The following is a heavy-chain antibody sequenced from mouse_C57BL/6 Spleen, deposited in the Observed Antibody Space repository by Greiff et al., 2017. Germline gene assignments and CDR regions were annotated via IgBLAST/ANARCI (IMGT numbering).Heavy chain of an antibody. CDR1: GFTFSSYA. J-gene: IGHJ3*01. CDR3: ARVYYSNSFAY. D-gene: IGHD2-5*01. CDR2: ISDGGSYT. V-gene: IGHV5-4*03. Sequence: DVKLVESGGGLVKPGGSLKLSCAASGFTFSSYAMSWVRQTPEKRLEWVATISDGGSYTYYPDNVKGRFTISRDKSKNNLYLQMSHLKSEDTAMYYCARVYYSNSFAYWGQGTLVTVSA.